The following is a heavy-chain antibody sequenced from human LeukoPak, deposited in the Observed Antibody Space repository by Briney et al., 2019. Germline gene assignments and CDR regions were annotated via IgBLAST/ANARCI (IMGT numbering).Heavy chain of an antibody. CDR3: TTEPFSSSWYVGWFDP. CDR2: IKSKTDGGTT. CDR1: GFTFSNAW. Sequence: PGGSLRLSCAASGFTFSNAWMSWVRQAPGKGLEWVGRIKSKTDGGTTDYAAPVKGRFTISRDDSKNTLYLQMNSLKTEDTAVYYCTTEPFSSSWYVGWFDPWGQGTLVAVSS. J-gene: IGHJ5*02. V-gene: IGHV3-15*01. D-gene: IGHD6-13*01.